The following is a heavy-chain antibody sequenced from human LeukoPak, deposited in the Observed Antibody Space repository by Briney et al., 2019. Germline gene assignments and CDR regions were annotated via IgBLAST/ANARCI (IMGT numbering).Heavy chain of an antibody. D-gene: IGHD3-22*01. CDR1: GFTFSSYV. CDR3: AKDGSYDSSGYYNYYYYYMDV. CDR2: ISYDGSNE. Sequence: GGSLRLSCAASGFTFSSYVMHWVRQAPGKGLEWVAIISYDGSNEYYADSVKGRFTISRDNSKNTLYLQMNSLRAEDTAVYYCAKDGSYDSSGYYNYYYYYMDVWGKGTTVTVSS. J-gene: IGHJ6*03. V-gene: IGHV3-30*04.